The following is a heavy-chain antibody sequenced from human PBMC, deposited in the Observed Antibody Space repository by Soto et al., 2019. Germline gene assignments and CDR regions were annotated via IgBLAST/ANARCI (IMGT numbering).Heavy chain of an antibody. J-gene: IGHJ3*02. CDR3: ARDPSSSPDYVWGSEPGSAFDI. V-gene: IGHV3-30-3*01. Sequence: QVQLVESGGGVVQPGGSLRLSCEASGFDFGRYILHWVGQAPGTGLAWVAVMSYDGDSEFYEDSVRGGFTISRDNSKSTLYLQMNSLSLEDTAVYYCARDPSSSPDYVWGSEPGSAFDIWGPGTMVTVSS. CDR2: MSYDGDSE. CDR1: GFDFGRYI. D-gene: IGHD3-16*01.